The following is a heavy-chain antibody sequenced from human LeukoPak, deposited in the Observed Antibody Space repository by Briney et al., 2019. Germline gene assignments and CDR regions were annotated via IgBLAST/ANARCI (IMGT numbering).Heavy chain of an antibody. J-gene: IGHJ4*02. CDR2: ISYDGSNK. D-gene: IGHD3-22*01. CDR1: GGSISSSS. V-gene: IGHV3-30-3*01. Sequence: LSLTCTVSGGSISSSSYYWGWIRQPPGKGLEWVAVISYDGSNKYYADSVKGRFTISRDNSKNTLYLQMNSLRAEDTAVYYCARGTYYYDSSGYYFDYWGQGTLVAVSS. CDR3: ARGTYYYDSSGYYFDY.